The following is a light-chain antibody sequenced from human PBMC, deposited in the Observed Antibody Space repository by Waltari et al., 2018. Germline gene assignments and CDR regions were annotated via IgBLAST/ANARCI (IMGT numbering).Light chain of an antibody. CDR1: SSDVGGYTS. J-gene: IGLJ2*01. Sequence: QSALTQPASVSGSPGQSLTIPCTGTSSDVGGYTSVSWYQQHPGKPPKLMIYDVSNRPSGVSNLFSGSKSGNTASLTISGLQAEDEADYYCSSYTSSSTLVFGGGTKLTVL. CDR2: DVS. V-gene: IGLV2-14*03. CDR3: SSYTSSSTLV.